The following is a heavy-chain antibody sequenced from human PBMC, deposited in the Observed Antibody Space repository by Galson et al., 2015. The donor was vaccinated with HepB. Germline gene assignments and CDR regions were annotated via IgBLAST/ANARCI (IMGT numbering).Heavy chain of an antibody. CDR2: IKSKTDGGTT. J-gene: IGHJ6*02. CDR3: TTDITMIVVVIGYYGMDV. V-gene: IGHV3-15*01. CDR1: GFTFSNAW. D-gene: IGHD3-22*01. Sequence: SLRLSCAASGFTFSNAWMSWVRQAPGKGLEWVGRIKSKTDGGTTDYAAPVKGRFTISRDDSKNTLYLQMNSLKAEDTAVYYCTTDITMIVVVIGYYGMDVWGQGTTVTVSS.